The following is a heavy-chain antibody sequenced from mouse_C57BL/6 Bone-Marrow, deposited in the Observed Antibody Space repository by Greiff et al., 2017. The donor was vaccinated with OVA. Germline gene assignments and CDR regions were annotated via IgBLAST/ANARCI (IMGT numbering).Heavy chain of an antibody. CDR3: ARTRITTVVAPFAY. V-gene: IGHV1-85*01. J-gene: IGHJ3*01. CDR2: IYPRDGSN. Sequence: QVQLQQSGPELVKPGASVKLSCKASGYTFTSYDINWVKQRPGQGLEWIGWIYPRDGSNKYNEKFKGKATLTVDTSSSTAYMELHSLTSEDSAVYFCARTRITTVVAPFAYWGQGTLVTVSA. D-gene: IGHD1-1*01. CDR1: GYTFTSYD.